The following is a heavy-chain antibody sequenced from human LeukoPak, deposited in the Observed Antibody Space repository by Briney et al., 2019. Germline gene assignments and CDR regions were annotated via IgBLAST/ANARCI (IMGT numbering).Heavy chain of an antibody. D-gene: IGHD2-2*01. CDR1: GYTLTELS. CDR2: FDPEDGET. V-gene: IGHV1-24*01. CDR3: ATVGVVVPAARVRWWFDP. Sequence: ASVKVSCKVSGYTLTELSMHWGRQAPGKGLEWMGGFDPEDGETIYAQKFQGRVTMTEDTSTDTAYMELSSLRSEDTAVYYCATVGVVVPAARVRWWFDPWGQGTLVTVSS. J-gene: IGHJ5*02.